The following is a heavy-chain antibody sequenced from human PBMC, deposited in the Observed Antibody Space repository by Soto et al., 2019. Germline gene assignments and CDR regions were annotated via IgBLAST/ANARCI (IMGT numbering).Heavy chain of an antibody. V-gene: IGHV4-39*01. Sequence: QLQLQESGPGLVKPSETLSLTCTVSGGSISSSSYYWGWIRQPPGKGLEWIGSIYYSGSTYYNPSLKSRVTIXXDXSXXQFSLKLSSVTAADTAVYYCHRYCSSTSCYHWFDPWGQGTLVTVSS. CDR2: IYYSGST. CDR3: HRYCSSTSCYHWFDP. CDR1: GGSISSSSYY. D-gene: IGHD2-2*01. J-gene: IGHJ5*02.